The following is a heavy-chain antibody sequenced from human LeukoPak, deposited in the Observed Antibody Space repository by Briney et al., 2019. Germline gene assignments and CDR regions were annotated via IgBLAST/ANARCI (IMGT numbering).Heavy chain of an antibody. D-gene: IGHD6-13*01. J-gene: IGHJ4*02. Sequence: PSETLSLTCTVSGGSISSGGYYWSWIRQPPGKGLGWIGYIYHSGSTNYNPSLKSRVTISVDKSKNQFSLKLSSVTAADTAVYYCARDRVVAAGTFLPFDYWGQGTLVTVSS. CDR1: GGSISSGGYY. V-gene: IGHV4-30-2*01. CDR3: ARDRVVAAGTFLPFDY. CDR2: IYHSGST.